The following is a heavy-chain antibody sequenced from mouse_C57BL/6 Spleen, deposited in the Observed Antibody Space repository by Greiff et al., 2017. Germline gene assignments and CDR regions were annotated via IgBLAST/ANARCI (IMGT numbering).Heavy chain of an antibody. CDR2: IDPSDSYT. Sequence: VQLQQPGAELVMPGASVKLSCKASGYTFTSYWMHWVKQRPGQGLEWIGEIDPSDSYTNYNQKFKGKSTLTVDKSSSTAYMQLSSLTSEDSAVYYCARGTTMGAYWGQGTLVTGSA. CDR1: GYTFTSYW. CDR3: ARGTTMGAY. V-gene: IGHV1-69*01. D-gene: IGHD5-5*01. J-gene: IGHJ3*01.